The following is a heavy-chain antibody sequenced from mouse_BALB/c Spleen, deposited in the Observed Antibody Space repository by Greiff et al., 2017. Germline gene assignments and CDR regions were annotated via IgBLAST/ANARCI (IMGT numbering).Heavy chain of an antibody. D-gene: IGHD2-1*01. CDR2: ISSGGST. V-gene: IGHV5-6-5*01. Sequence: EVKLMESGGGLVKPGGSLKLSCAASGFTFSSYAMSWVRQTPEKRLEWVASISSGGSTYYPDSVKGRFTISRDNARNILYLQMSSLRSEDTAMYYCAGGRGYYGYWGQGTLVTVSA. J-gene: IGHJ3*01. CDR3: AGGRGYYGY. CDR1: GFTFSSYA.